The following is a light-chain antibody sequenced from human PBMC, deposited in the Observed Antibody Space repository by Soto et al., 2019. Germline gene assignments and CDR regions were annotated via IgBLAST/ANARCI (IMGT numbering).Light chain of an antibody. CDR3: AAWDDSLNGSYV. V-gene: IGLV1-44*01. CDR1: SSNIGSNT. Sequence: QSVLTQPPSASVTPGQRVTISFSGSSSNIGSNTVNWYQQLPGTAPKLLIYSNNQRPSGVPDRFSGSKSGTSASLAISGLQSEDEADYYCAAWDDSLNGSYVFGTGTKSPS. J-gene: IGLJ1*01. CDR2: SNN.